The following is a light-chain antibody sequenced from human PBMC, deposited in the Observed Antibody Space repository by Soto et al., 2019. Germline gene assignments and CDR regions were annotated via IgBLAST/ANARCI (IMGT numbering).Light chain of an antibody. Sequence: EIVLTQSTGTLSLSPGERATLSCRASQSVSSSYLAWYQQKPGQAPRLLIYGASSRATAIPDRFSGSGSGTDLTLTIRRLYADEIAVYYCQRYGRSLPYTFGQGTKLEIK. CDR1: QSVSSSY. V-gene: IGKV3-20*01. CDR3: QRYGRSLPYT. J-gene: IGKJ2*01. CDR2: GAS.